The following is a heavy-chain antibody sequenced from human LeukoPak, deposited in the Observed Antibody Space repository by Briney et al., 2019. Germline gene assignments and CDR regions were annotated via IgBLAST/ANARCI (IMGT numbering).Heavy chain of an antibody. Sequence: SETLSLTCTVSGGSISSYYWSWIRQPPGKGLEWIGYIYYSGSTNYNPSLKSRVTISVDTSKNQFSLKLSSVTAADTAVYYCARGHSSSSWYQSAEYFQHWGQGTLVTVSS. D-gene: IGHD6-13*01. CDR2: IYYSGST. V-gene: IGHV4-59*01. CDR1: GGSISSYY. CDR3: ARGHSSSSWYQSAEYFQH. J-gene: IGHJ1*01.